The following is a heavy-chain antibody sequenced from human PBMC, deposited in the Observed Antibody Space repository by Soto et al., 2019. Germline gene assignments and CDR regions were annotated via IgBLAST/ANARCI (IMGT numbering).Heavy chain of an antibody. CDR3: ARQAAVAGFSPF. D-gene: IGHD6-19*01. V-gene: IGHV4-38-2*01. CDR1: GGSIINNYW. J-gene: IGHJ4*02. CDR2: IYHSGTT. Sequence: PSETLSLTCDVSGGSIINNYWWAWIRQSPGKGLVWIGSIYHSGTTYYNPSLKSRVTISVDTSKNQFSLKLSSVTAADTAVYYCARQAAVAGFSPFWGQGTLVTVSS.